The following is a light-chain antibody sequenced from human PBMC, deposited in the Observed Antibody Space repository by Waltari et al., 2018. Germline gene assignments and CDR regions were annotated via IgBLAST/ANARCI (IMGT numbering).Light chain of an antibody. Sequence: QSALTQPASVSGSPGQSITISCTGTSSDVGGYNYVSWYQQHPGKAPKLMIYDVSNRPAGVSSRFSGSKSGNTASRTISGLQAEDEADYYCSSYTSSSTLDYVFGTGTKVTVL. J-gene: IGLJ1*01. V-gene: IGLV2-14*01. CDR2: DVS. CDR1: SSDVGGYNY. CDR3: SSYTSSSTLDYV.